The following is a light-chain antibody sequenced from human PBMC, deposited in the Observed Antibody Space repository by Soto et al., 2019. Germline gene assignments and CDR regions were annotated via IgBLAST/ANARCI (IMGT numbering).Light chain of an antibody. CDR1: QSVSSSY. CDR2: GAS. J-gene: IGKJ1*01. CDR3: QQYGISWT. Sequence: EIVLTQSPGTLSLSPGERATLSFRASQSVSSSYLAWYQQKPGQAPRLLIYGASSRATGIQDRFSGSGSGTDFTLTISRLEPEDFAVYYCQQYGISWTFGQGTKVEIK. V-gene: IGKV3-20*01.